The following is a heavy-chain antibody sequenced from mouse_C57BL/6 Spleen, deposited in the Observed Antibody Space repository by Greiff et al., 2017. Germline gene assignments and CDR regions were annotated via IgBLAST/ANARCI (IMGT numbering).Heavy chain of an antibody. J-gene: IGHJ3*01. D-gene: IGHD2-4*01. CDR1: GYTFTAYP. CDR2: INPSNGGI. V-gene: IGHV1-18*01. CDR3: ARSRDYDYAWFAY. Sequence: VQLQQSGPELVKPGASVKLPCKASGYTFTAYPMDWVKQSHGKRLAWIGDINPSNGGIIYNQKFKGMAPLTVDKSASTAYMGLRSLTSEDTAVYYCARSRDYDYAWFAYWGQGTLVTVSA.